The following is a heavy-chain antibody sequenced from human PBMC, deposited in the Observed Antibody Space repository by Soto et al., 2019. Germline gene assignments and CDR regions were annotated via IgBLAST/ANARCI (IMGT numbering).Heavy chain of an antibody. Sequence: SETLSLTCTVSGGSISSSSYYWGWIRQPPGKGLEWIGCIYYSGSTYYNPSLKSRVTISVDTSKNQFSLKLSSVTAADTAVYYCPRTYYYDEWGQGTLVTVSS. CDR2: IYYSGST. CDR3: PRTYYYDE. D-gene: IGHD3-22*01. CDR1: GGSISSSSYY. V-gene: IGHV4-39*07. J-gene: IGHJ4*02.